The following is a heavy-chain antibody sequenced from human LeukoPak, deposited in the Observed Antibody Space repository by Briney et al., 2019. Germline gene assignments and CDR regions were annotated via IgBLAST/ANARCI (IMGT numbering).Heavy chain of an antibody. CDR1: GFAFSQFP. CDR2: ISHDGGNK. CDR3: ARDKSYFGSGNYHYFDS. Sequence: GGSLRLSCVASGFAFSQFPVHWVRQAPGKRLEWVAFISHDGGNKKYGDSVKGRFTVSRDNSKNTVYLQMNSLRPEDTALYYCARDKSYFGSGNYHYFDSWGQGALVIVSS. J-gene: IGHJ4*02. V-gene: IGHV3-30*03. D-gene: IGHD3-10*01.